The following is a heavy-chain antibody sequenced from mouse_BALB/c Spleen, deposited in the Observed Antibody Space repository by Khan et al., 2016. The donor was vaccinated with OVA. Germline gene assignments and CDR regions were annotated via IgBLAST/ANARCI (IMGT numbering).Heavy chain of an antibody. J-gene: IGHJ2*01. CDR2: INPHIGET. V-gene: IGHV1-20*02. CDR1: GYSFTGYF. Sequence: VQLQQSGPELVRPGASVKISCKASGYSFTGYFMNWVKQSHGKSLEWIGRINPHIGETFYNQRFTDKATLTVDDSSSTAHMELRSLASEDSAVYYCTRIYRSDFDYWGQGTTLTVSS. D-gene: IGHD1-1*01. CDR3: TRIYRSDFDY.